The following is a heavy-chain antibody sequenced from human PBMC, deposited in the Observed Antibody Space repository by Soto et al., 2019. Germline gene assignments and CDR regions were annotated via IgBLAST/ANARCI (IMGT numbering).Heavy chain of an antibody. CDR3: STHGGKY. CDR1: GYIFISYE. V-gene: IGHV1-8*01. Sequence: QVQLVQSGAEVKKPGASVKVSCKASGYIFISYELNWLRQATGQGLEWMGWMNPNSGNIGYAQKFQGRVIMTRNTSISTAYMELNSLTSADTAVYYCSTHGGKYWGQGTLVTVSS. D-gene: IGHD3-16*01. J-gene: IGHJ4*02. CDR2: MNPNSGNI.